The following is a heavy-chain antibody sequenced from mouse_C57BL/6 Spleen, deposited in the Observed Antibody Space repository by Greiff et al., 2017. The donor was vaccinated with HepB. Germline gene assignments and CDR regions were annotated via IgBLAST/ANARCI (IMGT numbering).Heavy chain of an antibody. CDR2: IDPANGNT. CDR3: ARFPPYYYGSSYWYFDV. D-gene: IGHD1-1*01. CDR1: GFNIKNTY. Sequence: VQLQQSVAELVRPGASVKLSCTASGFNIKNTYMHWVKQRPEQGLEWIGRIDPANGNTKYAPKFQGKATITADTSSNTAYLQLSSLTSEDTAIYYCARFPPYYYGSSYWYFDVWGTGTTVTVSS. V-gene: IGHV14-3*01. J-gene: IGHJ1*03.